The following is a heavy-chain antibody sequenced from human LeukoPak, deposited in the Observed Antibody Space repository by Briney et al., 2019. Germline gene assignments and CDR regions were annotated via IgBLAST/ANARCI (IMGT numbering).Heavy chain of an antibody. CDR1: GFTFSNYA. D-gene: IGHD3-3*01. CDR2: ISGSGDRT. Sequence: GGSLRLSCAASGFTFSNYAMSWVRQAPGKGLEWVSAISGSGDRTYNADSGKGRFTISRDNSKNTLYLQMNSLRADDTAVYFCARPSDGYYLGDSFDLWGQGTMVTVSS. V-gene: IGHV3-23*01. CDR3: ARPSDGYYLGDSFDL. J-gene: IGHJ3*01.